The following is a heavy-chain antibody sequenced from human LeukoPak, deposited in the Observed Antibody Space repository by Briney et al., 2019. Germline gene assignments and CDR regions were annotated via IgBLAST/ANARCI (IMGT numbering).Heavy chain of an antibody. V-gene: IGHV3-23*01. CDR1: GFIFSSYG. Sequence: GGSLRLSCAASGFIFSSYGMSWVRQAPGKGLECVSAISGSGGSTYYADSVKGRFTISRDNSKNTLYLQMNSLRAEDTAVYYCAKVMVRGVIIRAPLDYWGQGTLVTVSS. CDR3: AKVMVRGVIIRAPLDY. D-gene: IGHD3-10*01. J-gene: IGHJ4*02. CDR2: ISGSGGST.